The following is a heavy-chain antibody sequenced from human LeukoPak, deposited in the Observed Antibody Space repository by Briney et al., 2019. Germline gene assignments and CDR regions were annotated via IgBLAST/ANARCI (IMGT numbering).Heavy chain of an antibody. CDR1: GVSVTSSAYY. D-gene: IGHD2-2*01. CDR3: ARESTVVVPAAISWFDP. CDR2: IYYSGST. J-gene: IGHJ5*02. V-gene: IGHV4-39*07. Sequence: SETLSLTCTVSGVSVTSSAYYWGWIRQPPGKGLEWIGSIYYSGSTYYNPSLKSRVTISVDTSKNQFSLKLSSVTAADTAVYYCARESTVVVPAAISWFDPWGQGTLVTVSS.